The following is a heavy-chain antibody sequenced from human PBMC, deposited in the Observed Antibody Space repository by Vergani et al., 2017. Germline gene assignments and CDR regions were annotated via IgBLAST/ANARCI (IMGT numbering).Heavy chain of an antibody. CDR1: GFTVSSNY. Sequence: VQLVESGGGLIQPGGSLRLSCAASGFTVSSNYMSWVRQAPGKGLEWIGEINHSGSTNYNPSLKSRVTISVDTSKNQFSLKLSSVTAADTAVYYCARGPLEVRGVNWGQGTLVTVSS. J-gene: IGHJ4*02. CDR2: INHSGST. CDR3: ARGPLEVRGVN. D-gene: IGHD3-10*01. V-gene: IGHV4-34*01.